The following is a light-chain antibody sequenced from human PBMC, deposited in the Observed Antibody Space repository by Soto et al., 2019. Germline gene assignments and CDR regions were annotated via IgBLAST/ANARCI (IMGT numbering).Light chain of an antibody. CDR2: EVT. CDR1: SGDVGGFNY. V-gene: IGLV2-14*01. CDR3: SSFSSSPSLYV. J-gene: IGLJ1*01. Sequence: QSVLTQPPSVSGAPGQRVTISCTGSSGDVGGFNYVSWYQQHPGKAPKLMIYEVTRRPSGVSDRFSASKSGNTASLTISGLEAEDEADYYCSSFSSSPSLYVFGTGTKVTVL.